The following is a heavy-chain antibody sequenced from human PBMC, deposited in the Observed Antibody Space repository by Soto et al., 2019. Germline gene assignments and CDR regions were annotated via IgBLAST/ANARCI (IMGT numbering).Heavy chain of an antibody. CDR1: GFTFSDYY. CDR3: AKGRGYNYGYDAMDV. V-gene: IGHV3-11*05. Sequence: PGGSLRLSCAASGFTFSDYYMSWIRQAPGKGLEWVSYITSSSSYTNYADSVKGRFTISRDNAKNSLYLQMNSLRAEDTAVYYCAKGRGYNYGYDAMDVWGQGTTVTVSS. D-gene: IGHD5-18*01. J-gene: IGHJ6*02. CDR2: ITSSSSYT.